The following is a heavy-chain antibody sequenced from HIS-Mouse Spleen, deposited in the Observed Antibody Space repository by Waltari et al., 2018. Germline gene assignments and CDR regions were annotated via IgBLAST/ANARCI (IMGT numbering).Heavy chain of an antibody. V-gene: IGHV3-30*18. CDR1: GFTFSSYG. CDR3: AKDKHHAFDY. Sequence: QVQLVESGGGVVQPGRSLRLSCAASGFTFSSYGMHWVRQAPGKGLGGVAVKSYDGSNKYYADSVKGRFTISRDNSKNTLYLQMNSLRAEDTAVYYCAKDKHHAFDYWGQGTLVTVSS. J-gene: IGHJ4*02. CDR2: KSYDGSNK.